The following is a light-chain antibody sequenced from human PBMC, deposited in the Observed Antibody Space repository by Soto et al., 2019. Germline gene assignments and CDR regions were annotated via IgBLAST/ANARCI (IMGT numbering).Light chain of an antibody. CDR2: LNSDGSH. J-gene: IGLJ2*01. CDR1: SGHSSYA. CDR3: QTWGTGVV. Sequence: QSVLTQSPSASASLGASVKLTCTLSSGHSSYAIAWHQQQPEKGPRYLMKLNSDGSHSKGDGIPDRFSGSSSGAERYLTISSLQSEDEADYYCQTWGTGVVFGGGTKPTVL. V-gene: IGLV4-69*01.